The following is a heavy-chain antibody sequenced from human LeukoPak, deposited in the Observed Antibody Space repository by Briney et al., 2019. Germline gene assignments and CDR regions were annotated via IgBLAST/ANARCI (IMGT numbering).Heavy chain of an antibody. Sequence: PGGSLRLSCAASGFTFSSYAMSWVRQAPGKGLEWVSAIGGSGGSTYYADSVKGRFTISRDNSKNTLYLQMNSLRAEDTAVYYCAKANWQRGPTDYFDYWGQGTLVTVSS. J-gene: IGHJ4*02. CDR3: AKANWQRGPTDYFDY. CDR2: IGGSGGST. D-gene: IGHD6-25*01. CDR1: GFTFSSYA. V-gene: IGHV3-23*01.